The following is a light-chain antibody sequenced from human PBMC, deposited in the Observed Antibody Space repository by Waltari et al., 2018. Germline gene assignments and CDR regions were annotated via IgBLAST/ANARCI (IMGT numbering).Light chain of an antibody. V-gene: IGLV2-23*01. J-gene: IGLJ1*01. Sequence: QSALPQPPSASGPPGQWITLTCTGSSNGFGPYKLAPVSHQHPGKAPKRMIYEGTERPSGVANRFSGSKSGNTASLTISGLQAEDEADYYCCSYAGSTTFLYVFGTGTKVTVL. CDR2: EGT. CDR3: CSYAGSTTFLYV. CDR1: SNGFGPYKL.